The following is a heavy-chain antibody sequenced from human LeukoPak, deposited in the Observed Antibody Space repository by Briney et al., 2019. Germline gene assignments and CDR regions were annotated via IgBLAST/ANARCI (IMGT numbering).Heavy chain of an antibody. CDR2: ISAHNGDT. Sequence: ASLKVSCKASGYTFTSYGISCVRQAPGQGLQWVGWISAHNGDTNYAQKFQGRVTMTTDTSTSTIYMELRSLRSDDTAVYYCEKELREEMAPEVETDAFDIWGQGTVVTVSS. V-gene: IGHV1-18*01. D-gene: IGHD5-24*01. CDR3: EKELREEMAPEVETDAFDI. J-gene: IGHJ3*02. CDR1: GYTFTSYG.